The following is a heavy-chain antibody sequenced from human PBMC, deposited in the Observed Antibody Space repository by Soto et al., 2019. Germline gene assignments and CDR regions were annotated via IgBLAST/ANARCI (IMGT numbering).Heavy chain of an antibody. CDR2: INAGNGNT. Sequence: QVQLVQSGAEEKKPGASVKVSCKASGYTFTSYAMHWVRQAPGQRLEWMGWINAGNGNTKYSQKFQGRVTITRDTSASTAYMELSSLRSEDTAVYYCARVAYYDILTGYPTPLELGFDPWGQGTLVTVSS. CDR3: ARVAYYDILTGYPTPLELGFDP. D-gene: IGHD3-9*01. V-gene: IGHV1-3*05. CDR1: GYTFTSYA. J-gene: IGHJ5*02.